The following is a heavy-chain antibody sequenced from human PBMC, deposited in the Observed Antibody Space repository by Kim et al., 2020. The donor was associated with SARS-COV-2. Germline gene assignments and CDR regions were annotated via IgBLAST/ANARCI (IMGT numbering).Heavy chain of an antibody. CDR1: GFTFSDSP. Sequence: GGSLRLSCAASGFTFSDSPIHWVRQASGKGLEWVGRIRSRVYSYATSYAASVKGRFTITRDDSESTAYLQMNSLQTEDTAVYYCTRIPVTTLAIWDAFHVWGQGTMVTVSS. J-gene: IGHJ3*01. D-gene: IGHD1-1*01. CDR2: IRSRVYSYAT. V-gene: IGHV3-73*01. CDR3: TRIPVTTLAIWDAFHV.